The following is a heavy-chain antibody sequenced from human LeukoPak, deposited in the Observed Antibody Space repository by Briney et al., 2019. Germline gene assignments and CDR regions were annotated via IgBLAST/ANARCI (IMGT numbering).Heavy chain of an antibody. CDR1: GFTFSGSA. CDR2: IRSKANSYAT. J-gene: IGHJ4*02. Sequence: PGGSLRLSCAASGFTFSGSAMHWVRQASGKGLEWVGRIRSKANSYATAYAASVKGRFTISRDDSKNTLYLQMNTLRAEDTAVYYCARAEIWGQGTLVTVSS. V-gene: IGHV3-73*01. CDR3: ARAEI.